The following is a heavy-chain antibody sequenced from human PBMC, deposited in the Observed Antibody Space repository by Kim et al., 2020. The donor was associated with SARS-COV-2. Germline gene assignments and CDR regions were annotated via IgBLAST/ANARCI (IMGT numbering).Heavy chain of an antibody. J-gene: IGHJ4*02. D-gene: IGHD2-15*01. CDR2: IRSKAYGGTT. CDR1: GFTFGDYA. Sequence: GGSLRLSCTASGFTFGDYAMSWFRQAPGKGLEWVGFIRSKAYGGTTEYAASVKGRFTISSDDSKSIAYLQMNSLKTEDTAVYYCTRFLGYCSGGSCPIGDYWGQGTLVTVSS. CDR3: TRFLGYCSGGSCPIGDY. V-gene: IGHV3-49*03.